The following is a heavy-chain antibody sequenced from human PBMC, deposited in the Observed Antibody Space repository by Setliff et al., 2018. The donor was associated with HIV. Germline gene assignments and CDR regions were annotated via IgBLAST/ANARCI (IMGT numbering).Heavy chain of an antibody. CDR2: IFTSGTI. D-gene: IGHD3-22*01. CDR1: GDSITRVSSF. J-gene: IGHJ4*02. V-gene: IGHV4-61*02. CDR3: ARGVDYYTDRVDI. Sequence: SETLSLTCTVSGDSITRVSSFWSWIRQPAGKGLEYLGLIFTSGTIRYNPSLNSRLTLSRDTSNNQISLRLPSTTVADTAVYYCARGVDYYTDRVDIWVQGALVTVSS.